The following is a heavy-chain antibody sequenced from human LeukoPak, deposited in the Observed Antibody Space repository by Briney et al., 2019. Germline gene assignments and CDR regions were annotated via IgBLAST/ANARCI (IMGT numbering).Heavy chain of an antibody. J-gene: IGHJ4*02. Sequence: ASVKVSCKASGYTFTGYYMHWVRQAPGQGLEWMGWINPNSGGTNYAQKFQGRVTMTGDTSISTAYMELSRLRSDDTAVYYCAKSKRGIAVAEDYWGQGTLVTVSS. CDR2: INPNSGGT. CDR1: GYTFTGYY. V-gene: IGHV1-2*02. CDR3: AKSKRGIAVAEDY. D-gene: IGHD6-19*01.